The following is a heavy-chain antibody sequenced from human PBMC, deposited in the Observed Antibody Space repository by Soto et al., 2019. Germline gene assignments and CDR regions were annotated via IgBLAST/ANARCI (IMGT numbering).Heavy chain of an antibody. CDR2: ISSSSRTI. CDR3: ARDRFDYYDSSGYWRFDP. Sequence: TGGSLRLSCAASGFNFSSYSMNWVRQAPGKGLEWVSYISSSSRTIYYADSVKGRFTISRDNAKNSLYLQMNSLRAEDTAVYYCARDRFDYYDSSGYWRFDPWGQGTLVTVPS. J-gene: IGHJ5*02. CDR1: GFNFSSYS. D-gene: IGHD3-22*01. V-gene: IGHV3-48*01.